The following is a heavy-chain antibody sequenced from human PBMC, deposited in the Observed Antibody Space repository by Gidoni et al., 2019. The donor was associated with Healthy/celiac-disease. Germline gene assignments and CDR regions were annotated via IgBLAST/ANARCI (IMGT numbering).Heavy chain of an antibody. Sequence: EVQLVESGGGLVKPGGSLRLSCAASGFAFSNAWMSWVRQAPGKGLAWVGRIKSKTDGGTTYYAAAVKGRFTISRDDSKNTLYLQMNSLKTEDTAVYYCTTEGIAARCGMDVWGQGTTVTVSS. CDR1: GFAFSNAW. V-gene: IGHV3-15*01. J-gene: IGHJ6*02. CDR3: TTEGIAARCGMDV. CDR2: IKSKTDGGTT. D-gene: IGHD6-6*01.